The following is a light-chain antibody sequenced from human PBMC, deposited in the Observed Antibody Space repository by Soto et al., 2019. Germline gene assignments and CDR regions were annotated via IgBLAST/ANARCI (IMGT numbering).Light chain of an antibody. V-gene: IGLV2-11*01. CDR3: CSYAGSYSVV. CDR1: SSDVGGYNY. J-gene: IGLJ2*01. CDR2: DVS. Sequence: QSALTQPRSVSGSPGQSVTISCTGTSSDVGGYNYVSWYQQHTGKAPKLMISDVSKRPSGVPDRFSGSKSGNTASLTISGLQAEDEANYYCCSYAGSYSVVFGGGTKPPS.